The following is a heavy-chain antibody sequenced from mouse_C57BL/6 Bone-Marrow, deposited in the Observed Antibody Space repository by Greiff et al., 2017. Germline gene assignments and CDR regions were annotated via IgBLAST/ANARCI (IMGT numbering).Heavy chain of an antibody. V-gene: IGHV7-1*01. CDR2: SRNKANDYTT. CDR1: GFTFSDFY. CDR3: ARDVCMDY. Sequence: EVKLMESGGGLVQSGRSLRLSCATSGFTFSDFYMEWVRQAPGKGLEWIAASRNKANDYTTGYSASVKGRFIVSRDTSQSILYLQMNALRAEDTAIYYCARDVCMDYWGQGTSVTVSS. J-gene: IGHJ4*01.